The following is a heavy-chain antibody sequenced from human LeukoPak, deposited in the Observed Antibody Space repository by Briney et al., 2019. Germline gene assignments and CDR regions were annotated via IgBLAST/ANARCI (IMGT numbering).Heavy chain of an antibody. D-gene: IGHD6-13*01. V-gene: IGHV4-39*07. J-gene: IGHJ4*02. CDR2: IYYSGST. CDR1: GGSISSSSYY. CDR3: ARGSSWYGLDY. Sequence: SETLSLTCTVSGGSISSSSYYWGWIRQPPGKGLEWIGSIYYSGSTYYNPSLKSRVTISVDTSKNQFSLKLSSVTAADTAVYYCARGSSWYGLDYWGQGTLVTVSS.